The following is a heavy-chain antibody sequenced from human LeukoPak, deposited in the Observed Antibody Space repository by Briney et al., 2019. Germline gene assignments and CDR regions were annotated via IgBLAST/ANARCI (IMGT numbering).Heavy chain of an antibody. CDR1: GGSISSGDYY. CDR2: FYYSGST. J-gene: IGHJ5*02. CDR3: ARPYYYDSRIDP. D-gene: IGHD3-22*01. Sequence: PSETLSLTCTVSGGSISSGDYYWSWIRQPPGKGLEWVGYFYYSGSTYYNPSLKSRVTISVDTSKNQFSLKLSSVTAADTAVYYCARPYYYDSRIDPWGQGTLVTVSS. V-gene: IGHV4-30-4*01.